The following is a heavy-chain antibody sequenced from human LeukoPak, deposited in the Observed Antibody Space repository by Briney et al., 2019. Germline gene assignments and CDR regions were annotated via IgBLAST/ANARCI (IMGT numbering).Heavy chain of an antibody. CDR2: VSYSGNT. J-gene: IGHJ4*02. D-gene: IGHD5-18*01. Sequence: SETLSLTCTVSGGSIGISYWSWIRQPPGKGLEWIGYVSYSGNTNYNPSLKSRVTVSVDSSKNQFSLKLSSVTAADTAVYYCARQLYTSMRPFDYWGQGTLVTVSS. CDR3: ARQLYTSMRPFDY. V-gene: IGHV4-59*08. CDR1: GGSIGISY.